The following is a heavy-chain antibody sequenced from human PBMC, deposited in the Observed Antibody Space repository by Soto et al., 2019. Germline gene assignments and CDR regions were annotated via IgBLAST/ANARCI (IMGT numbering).Heavy chain of an antibody. CDR3: ARVVPGAEAWFGP. D-gene: IGHD2-2*01. Sequence: QVQLVQSGGEVKRPGASVKVSCKTSGYTFSNYGITWVRQAPGPPLEWLGWISLYSDGTNYAQKFQGRVSMTTDTSTTTAYMELRSLRSDDTAVYYCARVVPGAEAWFGPWGQGTLVTVSS. CDR1: GYTFSNYG. J-gene: IGHJ5*02. CDR2: ISLYSDGT. V-gene: IGHV1-18*01.